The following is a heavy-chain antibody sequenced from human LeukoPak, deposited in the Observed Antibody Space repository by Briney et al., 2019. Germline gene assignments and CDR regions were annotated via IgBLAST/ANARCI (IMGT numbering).Heavy chain of an antibody. CDR2: ISSSSSTI. D-gene: IGHD1-1*01. J-gene: IGHJ5*02. V-gene: IGHV3-48*01. Sequence: HPGGSLRLSCAASGFTFSSYSMNWVRQAPGKGLEWVSYISSSSSTIYYADSVKGRFTISRDNAKNSLYLQMNSLRAEDTAVYYCARGGSLDWFDPWGQGTLVTVSS. CDR3: ARGGSLDWFDP. CDR1: GFTFSSYS.